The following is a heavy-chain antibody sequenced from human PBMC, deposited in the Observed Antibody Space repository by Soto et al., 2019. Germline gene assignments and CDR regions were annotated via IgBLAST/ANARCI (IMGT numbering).Heavy chain of an antibody. J-gene: IGHJ6*02. CDR3: ARWGSGWPVDGMDV. D-gene: IGHD6-19*01. CDR2: ISYDGSNK. Sequence: QVQLVESGGGVVQPGRSLRLSCAASGFTFSSYAMHWVRQAPGKGLEWVAVISYDGSNKYYADSVKGRFTISRDNSKNTLYLQMNSLRAEDTAVYYCARWGSGWPVDGMDVWGQGTTVTVSS. CDR1: GFTFSSYA. V-gene: IGHV3-30-3*01.